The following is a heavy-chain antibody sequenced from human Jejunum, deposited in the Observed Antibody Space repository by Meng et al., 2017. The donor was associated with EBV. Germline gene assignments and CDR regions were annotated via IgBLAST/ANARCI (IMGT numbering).Heavy chain of an antibody. Sequence: QWRLQGSGPGLVKRAETLSPTCTVSGGSVSSGSFHWSWIRQTPGKGLEWIGYMYYNGNTNYNPSLKGRATMSVDTSKNQFSLKLSSVTAADTAVYYCARDYSGSYYRYFDYWGQGTLVTVSS. CDR3: ARDYSGSYYRYFDY. V-gene: IGHV4-61*01. J-gene: IGHJ4*02. CDR2: MYYNGNT. CDR1: GGSVSSGSFH. D-gene: IGHD1-26*01.